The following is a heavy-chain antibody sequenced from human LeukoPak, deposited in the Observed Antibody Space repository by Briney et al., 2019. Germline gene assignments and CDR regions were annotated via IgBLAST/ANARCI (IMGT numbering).Heavy chain of an antibody. D-gene: IGHD3-22*01. CDR3: DAGGGYWSE. J-gene: IGHJ4*02. Sequence: SETLSLTCTGSGGPIGSSSYYWGWIRQPPGKGLEWIGSIYYSGSTYYNPSLKSRVTISVDTSKNQFSLKLSSVTAADTAVYYCDAGGGYWSEWGQGTLVTVSS. CDR1: GGPIGSSSYY. V-gene: IGHV4-39*07. CDR2: IYYSGST.